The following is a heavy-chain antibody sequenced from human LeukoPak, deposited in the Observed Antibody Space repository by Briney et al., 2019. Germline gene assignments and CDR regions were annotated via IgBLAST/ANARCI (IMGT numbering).Heavy chain of an antibody. J-gene: IGHJ4*02. CDR3: ARGLGSGSYFDY. Sequence: GGSLRLSCAASGFTFSSYGMQWVRQAPGKGLEWVAVIWCDGSNKYYAESVKGRFTISRDNSKNTLYLQMNSLRAKDTAVYYCARGLGSGSYFDYWGQGTLVTVSS. V-gene: IGHV3-33*01. CDR2: IWCDGSNK. D-gene: IGHD6-19*01. CDR1: GFTFSSYG.